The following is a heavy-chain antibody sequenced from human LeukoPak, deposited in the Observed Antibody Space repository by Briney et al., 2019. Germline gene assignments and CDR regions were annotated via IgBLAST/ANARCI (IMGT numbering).Heavy chain of an antibody. CDR2: IIPIFGTA. V-gene: IGHV1-69*05. Sequence: SVKVSCKASGGTFSSYAISWVRQAPGQGLEWMGRIIPIFGTANYAQKFQGRVTITTDESTSTAYMELSSLRSEDTAVYYCAREDHETYYYGGSGYWWYYWGQGTLVTVSS. D-gene: IGHD3-22*01. CDR3: AREDHETYYYGGSGYWWYY. J-gene: IGHJ4*02. CDR1: GGTFSSYA.